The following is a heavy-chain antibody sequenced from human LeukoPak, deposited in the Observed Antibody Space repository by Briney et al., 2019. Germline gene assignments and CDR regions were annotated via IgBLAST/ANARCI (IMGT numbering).Heavy chain of an antibody. D-gene: IGHD3-10*01. CDR3: ARAVPGSYYYYYGMDV. V-gene: IGHV1-69*05. J-gene: IGHJ6*02. Sequence: SVKVSCKASGGTFSSYAISWVRQAPGQGLEWMGGIIPIFGTANYAQKFQGRVTMTRNTSISTAYMELSSLRSEDTAVYYCARAVPGSYYYYYGMDVWGQGTTVTVSS. CDR1: GGTFSSYA. CDR2: IIPIFGTA.